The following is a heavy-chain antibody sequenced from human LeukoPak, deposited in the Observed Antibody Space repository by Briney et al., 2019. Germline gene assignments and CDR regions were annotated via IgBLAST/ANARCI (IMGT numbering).Heavy chain of an antibody. CDR2: IGTAGDT. Sequence: PGGSLRLSCAASGFTFTNFDLHWVRQVTGKGLDWVSSIGTAGDTYYAGSVKGRFTISRENAKNSLYLQMNSLRAGDTAVYYCARRAARTGFFDIWGQGTMVTVSS. J-gene: IGHJ3*02. D-gene: IGHD3/OR15-3a*01. CDR1: GFTFTNFD. V-gene: IGHV3-13*01. CDR3: ARRAARTGFFDI.